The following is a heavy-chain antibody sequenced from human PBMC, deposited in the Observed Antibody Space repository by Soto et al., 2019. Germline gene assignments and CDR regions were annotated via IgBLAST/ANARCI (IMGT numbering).Heavy chain of an antibody. Sequence: SETLSLTCTVSGGSISSSSYYWGWIRQPPGKGLEWIGSIYYSGSTYYNPSLKSRVTISVDTSKNQFSLKLSSVTAADTAVYYCARTYYDILTGSSDSLFDYWGQGTLVTVSS. D-gene: IGHD3-9*01. V-gene: IGHV4-39*01. CDR2: IYYSGST. CDR3: ARTYYDILTGSSDSLFDY. CDR1: GGSISSSSYY. J-gene: IGHJ4*02.